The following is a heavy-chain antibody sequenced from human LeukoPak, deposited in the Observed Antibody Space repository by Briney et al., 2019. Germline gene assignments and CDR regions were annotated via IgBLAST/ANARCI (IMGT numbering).Heavy chain of an antibody. V-gene: IGHV3-23*01. J-gene: IGHJ4*02. CDR3: AKCGNSGCHLIDY. CDR1: GFTFSTNA. CDR2: ISGRTGRT. D-gene: IGHD5-12*01. Sequence: PGGSLRLSCAASGFTFSTNAMSWVRQAPRKGLEWVSAISGRTGRTYYADSVRGRFTISRDNSESTVYLQMDSLRDEDTAIYYCAKCGNSGCHLIDYWGQGTLVTV.